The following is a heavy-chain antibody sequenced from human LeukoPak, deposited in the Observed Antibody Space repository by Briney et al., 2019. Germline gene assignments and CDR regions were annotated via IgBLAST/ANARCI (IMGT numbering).Heavy chain of an antibody. V-gene: IGHV4-59*01. CDR2: IYYSGST. Sequence: SETLPLTCSVSGGSISSYHWNWIRQPPGQGLEWIGYIYYSGSTNYNPSLKSRVTISVDTSKNQFSLKLSSVTAAETAVYYCAGGWGYFDYWAREPWSPSPQ. J-gene: IGHJ4*02. CDR1: GGSISSYH. CDR3: AGGWGYFDY. D-gene: IGHD3-16*01.